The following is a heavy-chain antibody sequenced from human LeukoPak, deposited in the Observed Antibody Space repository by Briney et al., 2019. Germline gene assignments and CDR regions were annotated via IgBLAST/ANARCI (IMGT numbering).Heavy chain of an antibody. D-gene: IGHD3-22*01. Sequence: PGGSLRLSCAASGFTFSSYWMHWVRQAPGKGLEWVAVISYDGSNKYYADSVKGRFTISRDNSKNTLYLQMNSLRAEDTAVYYCARGGGGGYYYVYYWGQGTLVTVSS. CDR2: ISYDGSNK. CDR1: GFTFSSYW. CDR3: ARGGGGGYYYVYY. V-gene: IGHV3-30*03. J-gene: IGHJ4*02.